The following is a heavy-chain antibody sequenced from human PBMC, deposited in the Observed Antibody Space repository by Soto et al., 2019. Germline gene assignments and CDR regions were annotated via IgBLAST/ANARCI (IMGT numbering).Heavy chain of an antibody. V-gene: IGHV1-2*04. CDR2: INPNSGGT. J-gene: IGHJ6*03. D-gene: IGHD3-16*02. CDR1: GYTFTGYY. CDR3: ARENRIDYYYMDV. Sequence: GASVKVSCKASGYTFTGYYMHWVRQAPGQGLEWMGWINPNSGGTNYAQKFQGWVTMTRDTSISTAYMELSRLRSDDTAVYYCARENRIDYYYMDVWGKGTTVTVSS.